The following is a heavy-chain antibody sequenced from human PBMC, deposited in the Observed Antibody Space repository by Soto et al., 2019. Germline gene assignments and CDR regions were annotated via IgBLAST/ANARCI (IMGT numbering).Heavy chain of an antibody. D-gene: IGHD4-17*01. CDR3: AREGALRYGGNSDYYYTMDV. Sequence: SETLSLTCTVSGGSIISGDYYWSWIRQTPGKGLEWIGYIYYSGDTNYNPSLKSRVIISVDTSKNQFSLKLSSVTAADTAVYYCAREGALRYGGNSDYYYTMDVWGEGTRVTGSS. CDR2: IYYSGDT. J-gene: IGHJ6*04. CDR1: GGSIISGDYY. V-gene: IGHV4-30-4*01.